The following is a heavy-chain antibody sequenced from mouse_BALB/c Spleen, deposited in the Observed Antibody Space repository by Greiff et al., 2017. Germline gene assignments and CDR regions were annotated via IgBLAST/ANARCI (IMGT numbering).Heavy chain of an antibody. CDR2: ISYSGST. J-gene: IGHJ4*01. CDR3: ARVPPVLLRGAMDY. V-gene: IGHV3-2*02. CDR1: GYSITSDYA. Sequence: EVQLQQSGPGLVKPSQSLSLTCTVTGYSITSDYAWNWIRQFPGNKLEWMGYISYSGSTSYNPSLKSRISITRDTSKNQFFLQLNSVTTEDTATYYCARVPPVLLRGAMDYWGQGTSVTVSS. D-gene: IGHD1-1*01.